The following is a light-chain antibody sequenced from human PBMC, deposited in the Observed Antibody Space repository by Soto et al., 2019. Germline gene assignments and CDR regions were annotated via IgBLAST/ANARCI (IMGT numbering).Light chain of an antibody. Sequence: QSALTQPRSVSGSPGQSVTISCTGTSSNVGGYNYVSWYQHHPGKAPKLVIYDVYNRPSGVPDRFSGSKPDNTASLTISGLQAEDEADYYCCSYPGSNTFHVLGNGTKLTV. CDR3: CSYPGSNTFHV. CDR2: DVY. V-gene: IGLV2-11*01. CDR1: SSNVGGYNY. J-gene: IGLJ1*01.